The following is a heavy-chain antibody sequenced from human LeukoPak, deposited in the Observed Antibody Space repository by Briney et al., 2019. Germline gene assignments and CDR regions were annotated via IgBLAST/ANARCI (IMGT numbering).Heavy chain of an antibody. D-gene: IGHD5-12*01. V-gene: IGHV3-23*01. J-gene: IGHJ4*02. CDR1: GFTFSSYG. CDR3: AKGDIVATNFDY. CDR2: ISGSGGST. Sequence: GGSLRLSCAASGFTFSSYGMSWVRQAPGKGLEWVSAISGSGGSTYYADSVKGRFTISRDNSKNTLYLQMNSLRAEDTAVYYCAKGDIVATNFDYWGQGTLVTVSS.